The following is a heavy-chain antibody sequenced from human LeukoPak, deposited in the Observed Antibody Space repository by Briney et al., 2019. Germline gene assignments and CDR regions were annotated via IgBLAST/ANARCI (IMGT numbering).Heavy chain of an antibody. J-gene: IGHJ3*02. D-gene: IGHD3-3*01. CDR1: GYTFTGYY. V-gene: IGHV1-2*02. Sequence: ASVKVSCKASGYTFTGYYMHWVRQAPGQGLEWMGWINPNSGGTNYAQKFQGRVTMTRDTSISTAYMELSRLRSDDTAVYYCASSRTAGTYYDFWSGSTDAFDIWGQGTMVTVSS. CDR2: INPNSGGT. CDR3: ASSRTAGTYYDFWSGSTDAFDI.